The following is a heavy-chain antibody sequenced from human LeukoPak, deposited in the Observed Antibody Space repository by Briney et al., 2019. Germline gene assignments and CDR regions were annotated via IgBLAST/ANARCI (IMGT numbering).Heavy chain of an antibody. Sequence: GGSLGLSCAASGFTFSSYAMSWVRQAPGKGLEWVSAISGSGGSTYYADSVKGRFTISRDNSKNTLYLQMNSLRAEDTAVYYCAKTSGYSYGFFDYWGQGTLVTVSS. CDR3: AKTSGYSYGFFDY. CDR1: GFTFSSYA. V-gene: IGHV3-23*01. CDR2: ISGSGGST. J-gene: IGHJ4*02. D-gene: IGHD5-18*01.